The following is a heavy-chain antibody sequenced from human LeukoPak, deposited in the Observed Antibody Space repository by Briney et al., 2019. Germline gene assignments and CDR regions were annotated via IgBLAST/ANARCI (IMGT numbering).Heavy chain of an antibody. D-gene: IGHD3-9*01. J-gene: IGHJ4*02. CDR1: GGSNSSGGYY. Sequence: SETLSLTCTVSGGSNSSGGYYWSWIRQHPGKGLEWIGYIYYSGSTYYNPSLKSRVTISVDTSKNQFSLKLSSVTAADTAVYYCARGLRYFDWTPNPSYYFDYWGQGTLVTVSS. CDR2: IYYSGST. V-gene: IGHV4-31*03. CDR3: ARGLRYFDWTPNPSYYFDY.